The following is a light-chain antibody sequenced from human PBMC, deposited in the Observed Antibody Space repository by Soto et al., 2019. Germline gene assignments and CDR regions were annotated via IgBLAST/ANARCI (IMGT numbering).Light chain of an antibody. J-gene: IGKJ3*01. Sequence: EIVLTQSPGSLSLSPGERATLSCRASQSISSTYIAWYQQKRGQAPRLLIFGASSRATGVPDRFSGSGSGTDFSLTISSLEPEDSAVYFCQQYVRSPYTFGAGTKVDIK. CDR3: QQYVRSPYT. CDR1: QSISSTY. V-gene: IGKV3-20*01. CDR2: GAS.